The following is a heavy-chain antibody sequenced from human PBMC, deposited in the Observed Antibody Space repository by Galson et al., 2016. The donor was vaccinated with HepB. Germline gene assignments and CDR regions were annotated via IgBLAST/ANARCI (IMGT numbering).Heavy chain of an antibody. D-gene: IGHD3-10*01. CDR3: AHRRTSADYGSGKDHYFDY. V-gene: IGHV2-5*02. J-gene: IGHJ4*02. CDR1: GFSLSTTGVG. CDR2: IYLDGDE. Sequence: PALVNPTQTLTLTCIFSGFSLSTTGVGVGWMRQPPGKTLEWLAHIYLDGDERYSPSLKSRLTITKDTSKNRVVLTMTNMDPVDTATYYCAHRRTSADYGSGKDHYFDYWGQGTLVTVSS.